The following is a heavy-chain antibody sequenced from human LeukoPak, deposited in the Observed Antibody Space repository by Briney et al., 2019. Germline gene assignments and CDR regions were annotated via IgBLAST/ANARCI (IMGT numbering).Heavy chain of an antibody. D-gene: IGHD2/OR15-2a*01. CDR3: AKDRRGDSTTEEA. Sequence: GSLRLSCVVSGISLSNYGMTWVRQAPGKGLEWVSYISERGGSTTYADSVKGRFTISRDNSKNTLYLQMNSLRAEDTAVYYCAKDRRGDSTTEEAWGQGTLVTVSS. CDR1: GISLSNYG. J-gene: IGHJ4*02. CDR2: ISERGGST. V-gene: IGHV3-23*01.